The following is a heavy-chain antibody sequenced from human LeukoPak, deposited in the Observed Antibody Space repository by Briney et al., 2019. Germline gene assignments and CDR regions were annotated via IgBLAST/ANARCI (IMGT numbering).Heavy chain of an antibody. V-gene: IGHV3-9*01. CDR2: ISWNSGSI. CDR1: GFTFDDYA. J-gene: IGHJ4*02. D-gene: IGHD6-19*01. Sequence: PGRSLRLSCAASGFTFDDYAMHWVRQAPGKGLEWVSGISWNSGSIGYADSVKGRFTISRDNAKNSLYLQMNSLRAEDTALYYCAKGQWLVTYYFDYWGQGTLVTVSS. CDR3: AKGQWLVTYYFDY.